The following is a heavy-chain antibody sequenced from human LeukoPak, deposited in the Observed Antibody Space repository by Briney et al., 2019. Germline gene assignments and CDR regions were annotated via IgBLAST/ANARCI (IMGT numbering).Heavy chain of an antibody. Sequence: GRSLRLSCAASGFTFSSYGMPWVRQAPGKGLEWVAVISYDGSDKYSADSVKGRFTISRDNSKNTLYLQVNSLRAEDTAVYYCAKNAHYQGYSYGGIDYWGQGTLVTVSS. CDR3: AKNAHYQGYSYGGIDY. V-gene: IGHV3-30*18. CDR2: ISYDGSDK. D-gene: IGHD5-18*01. CDR1: GFTFSSYG. J-gene: IGHJ4*02.